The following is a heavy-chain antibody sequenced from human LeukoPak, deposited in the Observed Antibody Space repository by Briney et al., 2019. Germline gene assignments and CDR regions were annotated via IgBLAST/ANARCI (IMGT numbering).Heavy chain of an antibody. D-gene: IGHD3-22*01. J-gene: IGHJ3*02. CDR1: GGSISSYY. V-gene: IGHV4-4*07. CDR3: ARDTYYYDSSGYWPAFDI. Sequence: KSSETLSLTCTVSGGSISSYYWSWIRQPAGKGLEWIGRIYTSGSTNYNPSLKSRVTMSVDTSKNQFSLKLSSATAADTAVYYCARDTYYYDSSGYWPAFDIWGQGTMVTVSS. CDR2: IYTSGST.